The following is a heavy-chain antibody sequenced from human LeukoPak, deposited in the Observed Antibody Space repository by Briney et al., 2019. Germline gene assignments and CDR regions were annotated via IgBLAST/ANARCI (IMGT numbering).Heavy chain of an antibody. CDR2: IYHSGST. CDR1: SYSISSGYY. V-gene: IGHV4-38-2*01. CDR3: ARHPDY. Sequence: SETLSLTCAVSSYSISSGYYWAWIRQPPGKGLEWIGTIYHSGSTYYNPSLKSRVTMSVDTSKNQFSLRLSSVTAADTALYYCARHPDYWGQGTLVTVSS. J-gene: IGHJ4*02.